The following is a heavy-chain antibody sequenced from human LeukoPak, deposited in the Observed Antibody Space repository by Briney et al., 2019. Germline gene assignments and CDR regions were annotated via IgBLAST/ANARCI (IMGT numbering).Heavy chain of an antibody. D-gene: IGHD2-2*01. CDR1: GFTFSSYG. Sequence: GRSLRLSCAASGFTFSSYGMHWVRQAPGKGLEWVAVIWYDGSNKYYADSVKGRFTISRDNSKNTLYLQTNSLRAEDTAVYYCARDIVVVPAAIKNHYYYYGMDVWGQGTTVTVSS. V-gene: IGHV3-33*01. CDR3: ARDIVVVPAAIKNHYYYYGMDV. CDR2: IWYDGSNK. J-gene: IGHJ6*02.